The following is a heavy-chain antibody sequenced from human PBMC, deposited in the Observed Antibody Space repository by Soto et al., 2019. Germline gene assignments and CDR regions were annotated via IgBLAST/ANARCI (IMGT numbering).Heavy chain of an antibody. CDR2: IIPIFGTA. J-gene: IGHJ4*02. Sequence: RASVKVSCKASGYTFTGYYMHWVRQAPGQGLEWMGWIIPIFGTANYAQKFQGRVTITADESTSTAYMELSSLRSEDTAVYYCATPSPGYYYDSSGQFDYWGQGTLVTVSS. V-gene: IGHV1-69*13. CDR1: GYTFTGYY. D-gene: IGHD3-22*01. CDR3: ATPSPGYYYDSSGQFDY.